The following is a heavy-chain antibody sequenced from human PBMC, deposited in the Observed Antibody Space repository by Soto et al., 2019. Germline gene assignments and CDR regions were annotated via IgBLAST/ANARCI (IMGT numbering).Heavy chain of an antibody. CDR1: GGSFSGYY. CDR3: ARGSPYYDFWRPGYYFDY. D-gene: IGHD3-3*01. Sequence: TSETLSLTCAVYGGSFSGYYWSWIRQPPGKGLEWIGEINHSGSTNYNPSLKSRVTISVDTSKNQFSLKLSSVTAADTAVYYCARGSPYYDFWRPGYYFDYWGQGTLVTVSS. V-gene: IGHV4-34*01. CDR2: INHSGST. J-gene: IGHJ4*02.